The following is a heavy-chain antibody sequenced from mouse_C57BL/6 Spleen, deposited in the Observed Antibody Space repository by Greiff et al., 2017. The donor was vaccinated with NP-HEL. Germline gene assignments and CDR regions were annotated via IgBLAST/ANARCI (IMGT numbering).Heavy chain of an antibody. J-gene: IGHJ3*01. Sequence: QVQLKQSGAELAKPGASVKLSCKASGYTFTGYWMHWVKQRPGQGLEWIGYINPSSGYTKYNQKFKDKATLTADKSSSTAYMQLSSLTYEDSAVYYCARSLGDDGYSPWFAYWGQGTLVTVSA. CDR1: GYTFTGYW. CDR3: ARSLGDDGYSPWFAY. V-gene: IGHV1-7*01. CDR2: INPSSGYT. D-gene: IGHD2-3*01.